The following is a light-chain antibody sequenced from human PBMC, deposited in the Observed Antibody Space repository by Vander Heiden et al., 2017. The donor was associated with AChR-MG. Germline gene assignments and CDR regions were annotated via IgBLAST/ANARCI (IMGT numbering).Light chain of an antibody. CDR1: QGISSY. CDR2: AAS. Sequence: IQLTQSPSPLSASVGHRVTITFRASQGISSYLAWYQQKPGKAPKLLIYAASTLQSGVPSRFSGSGSGTDFTLTISSLQPEDFATYYCQQRNSDPPEGTFGHGTKVDIK. V-gene: IGKV1-9*01. J-gene: IGKJ3*01. CDR3: QQRNSDPPEGT.